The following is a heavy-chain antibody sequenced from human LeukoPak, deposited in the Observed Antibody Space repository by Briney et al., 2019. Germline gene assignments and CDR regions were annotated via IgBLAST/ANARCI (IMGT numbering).Heavy chain of an antibody. CDR1: GFTFSSES. V-gene: IGHV3-21*01. CDR2: ISSSSRDI. D-gene: IGHD1-1*01. Sequence: VGSLRLSCAASGFTFSSESMNWVRQAPGKGLEWVSSISSSSRDIYYADAVKGRFTISRDNAKKSLYLQLNSPSAEDTAVYYCARVRHWNDGSVLAYWGQGTLVTVSS. J-gene: IGHJ4*02. CDR3: ARVRHWNDGSVLAY.